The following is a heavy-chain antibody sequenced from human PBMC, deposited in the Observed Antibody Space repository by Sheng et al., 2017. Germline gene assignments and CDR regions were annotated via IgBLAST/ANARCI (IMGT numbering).Heavy chain of an antibody. Sequence: QVQLQQWGAGLLKPSETLSLTCAVYGGSFSGYYWSWIRQPPGKGLEWIGEINHSGSTNYNPSLKSRVTISVDTSKNQFSLKLSSVTAADTAVYYCARGHGGGSRSGGSWRFDYWGQGTLVTVSS. D-gene: IGHD2-15*01. CDR3: ARGHGGGSRSGGSWRFDY. CDR1: GGSFSGYY. J-gene: IGHJ4*02. CDR2: INHSGST. V-gene: IGHV4-34*01.